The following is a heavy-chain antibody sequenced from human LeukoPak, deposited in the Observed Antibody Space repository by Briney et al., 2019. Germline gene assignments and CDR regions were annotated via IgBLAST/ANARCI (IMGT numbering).Heavy chain of an antibody. CDR3: AKGLPYSSSWYGAFDI. CDR1: GFTFDDYA. J-gene: IGHJ3*02. CDR2: ISWNSGSI. D-gene: IGHD6-13*01. V-gene: IGHV3-9*01. Sequence: GGSLRLSCAASGFTFDDYAMHWVRHAPGKGLEWVSGISWNSGSIGYADSVKGRFTISRDNAKNSLYLQMNSLRAEDTALYYCAKGLPYSSSWYGAFDIWGQGTMVTVSS.